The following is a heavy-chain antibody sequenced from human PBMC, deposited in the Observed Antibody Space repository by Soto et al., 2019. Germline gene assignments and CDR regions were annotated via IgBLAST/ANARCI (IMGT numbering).Heavy chain of an antibody. CDR1: GFTFSDFG. CDR3: AKTATYVDGYDNTGYSSEDY. CDR2: TSHDGSNR. V-gene: IGHV3-30*18. D-gene: IGHD3-22*01. Sequence: AGGSLRLSCEVSGFTFSDFGLDWVRQAPGKGLEWVAITSHDGSNRFYADSVKGRFTISRDNSKNTLYLQMSSLRPEDTALYYCAKTATYVDGYDNTGYSSEDYWGHGTLVTVSS. J-gene: IGHJ4*01.